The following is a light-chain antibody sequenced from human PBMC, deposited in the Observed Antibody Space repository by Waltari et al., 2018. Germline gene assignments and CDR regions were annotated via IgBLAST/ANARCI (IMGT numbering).Light chain of an antibody. CDR1: HSVSSNN. CDR2: AAS. Sequence: LSCRASHSVSSNNLAWYQQKPGQAPRLLIYAASSRATGITDRFSGSGSGTDFTLTISRVEPEDFAVYYCQQYANSPRTFGQGTKVEIK. J-gene: IGKJ1*01. CDR3: QQYANSPRT. V-gene: IGKV3-20*01.